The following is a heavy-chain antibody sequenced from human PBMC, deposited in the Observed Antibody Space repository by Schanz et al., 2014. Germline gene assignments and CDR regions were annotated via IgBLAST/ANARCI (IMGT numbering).Heavy chain of an antibody. CDR2: ISNDGSIK. J-gene: IGHJ4*01. Sequence: VQLLESGGGLVQPGGSLRLSCAASGFTFSSYAMHWVRQAPGKGLEWVALISNDGSIKYYADSVEGRFTISRDNSKNTLYLQMNSLRADDTAVYFCAREQIMAAAGLVDYWGHGTLVTVSS. D-gene: IGHD6-13*01. CDR1: GFTFSSYA. V-gene: IGHV3-30-3*01. CDR3: AREQIMAAAGLVDY.